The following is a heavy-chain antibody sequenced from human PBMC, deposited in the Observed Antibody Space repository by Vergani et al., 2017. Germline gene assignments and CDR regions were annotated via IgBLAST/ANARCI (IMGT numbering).Heavy chain of an antibody. Sequence: QVQLQELGPGLVKPSETLSLTCTVSGASMSSVGYYWTWIRQAAGQRLEWIGDILGSGTANYNPSFQGRVSMSVATSKTQFSLTLSSVNATDTAVYFCAGHSTVEWLVKLGWIDPWCQGILVTVSS. J-gene: IGHJ5*02. CDR1: GASMSSVGYY. D-gene: IGHD6-19*01. CDR3: AGHSTVEWLVKLGWIDP. V-gene: IGHV4-61*02. CDR2: ILGSGTA.